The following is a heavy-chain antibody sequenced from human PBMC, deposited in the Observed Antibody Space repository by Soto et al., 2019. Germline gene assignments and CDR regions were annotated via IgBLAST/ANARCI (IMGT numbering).Heavy chain of an antibody. CDR3: ARDTSYSTDY. CDR2: INSGGSTT. V-gene: IGHV3-74*01. D-gene: IGHD2-2*01. Sequence: GGSLRLSCATSGFTFSSRWMHWVRQAPGKGLGWVSYINSGGSTTTYADSVKGRFTISRDNAKNTVYLQMNSLRVDDTAVYYCARDTSYSTDYWGQGTLVTVSS. CDR1: GFTFSSRW. J-gene: IGHJ4*02.